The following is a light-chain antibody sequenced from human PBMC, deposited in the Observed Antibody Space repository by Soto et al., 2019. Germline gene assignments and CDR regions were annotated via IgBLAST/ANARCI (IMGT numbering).Light chain of an antibody. V-gene: IGKV1-5*03. J-gene: IGKJ2*01. CDR2: RAS. CDR3: QQFNDMYT. Sequence: DLPLTQTPSTLSASIGDRVTITCRASQSVSGWLAWYQQKPGKAPKLLISRASSLESGVPSRFSGSGFGTEFTLTISSLQPDDFATYYCQQFNDMYTFGQGTKLEIK. CDR1: QSVSGW.